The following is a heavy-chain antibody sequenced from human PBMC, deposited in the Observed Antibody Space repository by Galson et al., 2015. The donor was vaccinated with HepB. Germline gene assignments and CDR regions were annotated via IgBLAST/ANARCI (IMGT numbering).Heavy chain of an antibody. J-gene: IGHJ3*02. D-gene: IGHD6-19*01. CDR3: ARGEWPISVGGVGSFNI. V-gene: IGHV3-7*01. Sequence: SLRLSCAASGYSFWRYWMSWVRQAPGKGLEWVANMNPDGSARNYVGSVKGRFTISRDNAKNSLYLQMNSLSVDDTAVYFCARGEWPISVGGVGSFNIWGQGTMVTVSA. CDR2: MNPDGSAR. CDR1: GYSFWRYW.